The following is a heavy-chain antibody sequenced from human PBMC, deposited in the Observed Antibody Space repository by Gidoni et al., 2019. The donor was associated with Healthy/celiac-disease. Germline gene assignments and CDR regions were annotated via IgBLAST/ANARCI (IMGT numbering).Heavy chain of an antibody. CDR1: GFTFSSYD. CDR3: ARGGEDSSSWQDYYYYMDV. V-gene: IGHV3-13*01. J-gene: IGHJ6*03. D-gene: IGHD6-13*01. CDR2: IGTAGDT. Sequence: EVQLVESGGGLVQPGGSLRLSCAASGFTFSSYDMHWVRQATGKGLEWVSAIGTAGDTYYPGSVKGRFTISRENAKNSLYLQMNSLRAGDTAVYYCARGGEDSSSWQDYYYYMDVWGKGTTVTVSS.